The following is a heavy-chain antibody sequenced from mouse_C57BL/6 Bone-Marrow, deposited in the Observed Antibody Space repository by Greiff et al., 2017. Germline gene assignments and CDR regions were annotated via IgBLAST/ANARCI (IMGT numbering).Heavy chain of an antibody. CDR1: GYTFTDYN. D-gene: IGHD1-1*01. J-gene: IGHJ2*01. V-gene: IGHV1-18*01. CDR2: INPNNGGT. CDR3: ARGVRGRSLYYFDY. Sequence: EVQLQQSGPELVKPGASVKIPCKASGYTFTDYNMDWVKQSHGKSLEWIGDINPNNGGTIYNQKFKGKATLTVDKSSSTAYMELRSLTSEDTAVYYCARGVRGRSLYYFDYWGRGTTLTVTS.